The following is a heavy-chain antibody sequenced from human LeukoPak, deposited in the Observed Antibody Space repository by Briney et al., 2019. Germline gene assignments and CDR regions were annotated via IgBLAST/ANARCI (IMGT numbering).Heavy chain of an antibody. Sequence: SQTLSLTCTFPGGSISSGSYYWSWIRQPAGKGLEWIGRIYTSGSTNYNPSLKSRVTISVDTSKNQLSLKLSSVTAADTAVYYCAKGYFDYWGQGTLVTVSS. J-gene: IGHJ4*02. CDR2: IYTSGST. CDR1: GGSISSGSYY. V-gene: IGHV4-61*02. CDR3: AKGYFDY.